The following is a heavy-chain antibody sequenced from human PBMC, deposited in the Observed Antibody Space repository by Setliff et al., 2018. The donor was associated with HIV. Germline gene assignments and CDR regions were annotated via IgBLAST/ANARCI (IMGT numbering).Heavy chain of an antibody. D-gene: IGHD6-25*01. CDR1: GGSISSDDHY. V-gene: IGHV4-30-4*01. CDR3: ARMSISASVYFDY. Sequence: SETLSLTCAVSGGSISSDDHYWSWIRQPPGKGLEWIGYIYHTGATYYKSSLESRLTISVDTSKNQFSLKLNSVTAADTAVYFCARMSISASVYFDYWGQGSQVTVSS. CDR2: IYHTGAT. J-gene: IGHJ4*02.